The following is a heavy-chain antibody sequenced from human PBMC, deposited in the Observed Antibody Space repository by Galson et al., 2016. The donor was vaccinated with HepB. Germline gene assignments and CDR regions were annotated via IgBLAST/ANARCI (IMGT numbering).Heavy chain of an antibody. Sequence: SLRLSCAASGFPFSEYYMSWVRQAPGKGLEWISYISPTDGTISYADSVKGRFTISRDNAKSSLYLQMNSLRVEDTAVYYCVGEPGIPNGMDVWGQGTTVTVSS. J-gene: IGHJ6*02. CDR3: VGEPGIPNGMDV. CDR1: GFPFSEYY. V-gene: IGHV3-11*04. D-gene: IGHD1-14*01. CDR2: ISPTDGTI.